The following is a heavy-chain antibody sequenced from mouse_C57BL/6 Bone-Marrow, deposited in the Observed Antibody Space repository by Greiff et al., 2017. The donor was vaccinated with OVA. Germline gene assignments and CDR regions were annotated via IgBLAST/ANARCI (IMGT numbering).Heavy chain of an antibody. Sequence: VQVVESGAELVKPGASVKMSCKASGYTFTSYWITWVKQRPGQGLEWIGDIYPGSGSTNYNEKFKSKATLTVDTSSSTAYMQLSSLTSEDSAVYYCARITTVVDYFDYWGQGTTVTVSS. CDR2: IYPGSGST. D-gene: IGHD1-1*01. V-gene: IGHV1-55*01. J-gene: IGHJ2*01. CDR1: GYTFTSYW. CDR3: ARITTVVDYFDY.